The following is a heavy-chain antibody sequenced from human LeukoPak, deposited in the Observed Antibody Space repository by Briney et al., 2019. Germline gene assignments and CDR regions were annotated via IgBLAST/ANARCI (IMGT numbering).Heavy chain of an antibody. CDR1: GSSFSSNG. J-gene: IGHJ4*02. V-gene: IGHV3-33*01. D-gene: IGHD4-11*01. Sequence: GRSLRLSRPAAGSSFSSNGMHWVRQAPGKGLEWVAVIWYDGSNKYYADSVKGRFTISRDNSKNTLYLQMNSLRAEDTAVYYCARVSDYSNYFDYWGQGTLVTVSS. CDR3: ARVSDYSNYFDY. CDR2: IWYDGSNK.